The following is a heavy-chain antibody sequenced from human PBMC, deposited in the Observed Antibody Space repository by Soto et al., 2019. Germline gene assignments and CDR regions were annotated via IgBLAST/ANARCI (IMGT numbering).Heavy chain of an antibody. CDR2: INSDGSVS. V-gene: IGHV3-74*01. CDR1: GFTFSNYW. CDR3: ARGDCVGGTCYSLAGSFYYYMDV. Sequence: EVQLVESGGGLVQPGGSLRLSCVASGFTFSNYWMYWVRQAPGEGLVWVSRINSDGSVSSYADSVKGRLTISRDNVKNTLYLQMDILRAEDTAVYYCARGDCVGGTCYSLAGSFYYYMDVWGKGTTVTVFS. D-gene: IGHD2-15*01. J-gene: IGHJ6*03.